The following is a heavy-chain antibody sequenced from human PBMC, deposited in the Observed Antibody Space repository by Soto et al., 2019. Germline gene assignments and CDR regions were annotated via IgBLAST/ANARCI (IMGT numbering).Heavy chain of an antibody. V-gene: IGHV3-23*01. CDR2: IDGRDGT. CDR1: GFTFRAYT. Sequence: DVQLLESGGGLVQPGGSLRLSCAGSGFTFRAYTMAWVRQAPGKGLEWVSGIDGRDGTYYADSVKGRFNISRDSSRNTLFLQMKSLRADDTAVYYCAKTGPVTARIRFDYWGQGALVTVSS. D-gene: IGHD2-21*02. CDR3: AKTGPVTARIRFDY. J-gene: IGHJ4*02.